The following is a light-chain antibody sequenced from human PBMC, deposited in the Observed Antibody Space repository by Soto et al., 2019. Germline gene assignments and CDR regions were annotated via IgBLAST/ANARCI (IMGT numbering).Light chain of an antibody. J-gene: IGKJ1*01. Sequence: EIRMTQSPAIPSVSPGESATLSCRASQSVSSHVVWYQQKPGQAPRLLISDSSTGATGIPARFSGSGSGTEFTLTISSLQSDDSAIYYCQQFGDWPSFGLGTKVDIK. CDR1: QSVSSH. CDR3: QQFGDWPS. V-gene: IGKV3-15*01. CDR2: DSS.